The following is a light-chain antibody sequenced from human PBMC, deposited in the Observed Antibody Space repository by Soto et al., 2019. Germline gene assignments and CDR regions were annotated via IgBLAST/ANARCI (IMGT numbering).Light chain of an antibody. CDR2: DVS. J-gene: IGLJ2*01. V-gene: IGLV2-14*01. Sequence: QSVLTQPASVSGSPGQSITISCTGTSSDVGGYNYVSWYQQHPGKAPKLMIYDVSNRPSGVSNRFSGSKSGNTASLTISGLQADDEADYYCSSYTSSSTLLVFGGGTKRTFL. CDR3: SSYTSSSTLLV. CDR1: SSDVGGYNY.